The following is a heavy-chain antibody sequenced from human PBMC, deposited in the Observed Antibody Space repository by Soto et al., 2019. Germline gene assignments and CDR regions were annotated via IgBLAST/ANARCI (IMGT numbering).Heavy chain of an antibody. CDR1: GGSISSGGYY. CDR3: ARAGWSGYSLDY. CDR2: IYYSGST. J-gene: IGHJ4*02. V-gene: IGHV4-31*03. D-gene: IGHD3-3*01. Sequence: SETLSLTCTVSGGSISSGGYYWSWIRQHPGKGLEWIGYIYYSGSTYYNPSLKSRVTISVDTSKNQFSLKLSSVTAADTAVYYCARAGWSGYSLDYWGQGTLVTVSS.